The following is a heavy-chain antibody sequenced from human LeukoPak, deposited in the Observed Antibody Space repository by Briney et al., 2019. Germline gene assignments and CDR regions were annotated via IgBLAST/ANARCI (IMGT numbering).Heavy chain of an antibody. Sequence: GASVKVSCKXSGYTFTSYGISWVRQAPGQGLEWMGWISAYNGNINYSQKFQGRVTMTTDTSTSTAYMELRSLRSDDTAVYYCARSVAKYCSSTSCYPIYFDYWGQGTLVTVSS. J-gene: IGHJ4*02. CDR3: ARSVAKYCSSTSCYPIYFDY. CDR2: ISAYNGNI. D-gene: IGHD2-2*01. CDR1: GYTFTSYG. V-gene: IGHV1-18*01.